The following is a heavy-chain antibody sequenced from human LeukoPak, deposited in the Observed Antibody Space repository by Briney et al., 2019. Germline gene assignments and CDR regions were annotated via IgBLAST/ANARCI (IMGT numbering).Heavy chain of an antibody. CDR2: IIPILGIA. D-gene: IGHD3-9*01. CDR3: ARLKGLRYFDWYFHC. CDR1: GGTFSSYT. Sequence: SVKVSCKASGGTFSSYTISWVRQAPGQGLEWMGRIIPILGIANYAQKFQGRVTITADKSTSTAYMELSSLRSEDTAVYYCARLKGLRYFDWYFHCWGQGTLVTVSS. J-gene: IGHJ4*02. V-gene: IGHV1-69*02.